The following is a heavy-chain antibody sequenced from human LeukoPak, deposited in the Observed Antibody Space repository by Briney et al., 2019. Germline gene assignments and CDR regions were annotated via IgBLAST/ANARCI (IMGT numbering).Heavy chain of an antibody. CDR3: AREPTYYYDSSGYYPTAWFDP. Sequence: SETLSLTCTVSGYSISSGYYWGWIRQPPGKGLEWIGSIYHSGSTYYNPSLKSRVTISVDTSKNQFSLKLSSVTAADTAMYYCAREPTYYYDSSGYYPTAWFDPWGQGTLVTVSS. CDR2: IYHSGST. J-gene: IGHJ5*02. D-gene: IGHD3-22*01. CDR1: GYSISSGYY. V-gene: IGHV4-38-2*02.